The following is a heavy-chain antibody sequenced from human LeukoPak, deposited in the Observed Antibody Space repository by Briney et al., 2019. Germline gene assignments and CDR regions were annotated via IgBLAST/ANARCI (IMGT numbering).Heavy chain of an antibody. CDR1: GFTFSSYS. V-gene: IGHV3-21*04. J-gene: IGHJ4*02. CDR3: ARKGYYGSGTYLDY. CDR2: ISTSSSYI. D-gene: IGHD3-10*01. Sequence: GGSLRLSCAASGFTFSSYSMNWVRQAPGKGLEWVSSISTSSSYIYYADSVKGRFTISRDNAKNSLYLQMNSLRAEDTALYYCARKGYYGSGTYLDYWGQGTLVTVSS.